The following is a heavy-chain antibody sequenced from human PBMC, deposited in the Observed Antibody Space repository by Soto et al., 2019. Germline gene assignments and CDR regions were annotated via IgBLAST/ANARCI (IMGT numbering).Heavy chain of an antibody. J-gene: IGHJ5*02. D-gene: IGHD5-18*01. CDR2: FFVGGNT. CDR1: GGSIGSTTYY. V-gene: IGHV4-39*07. Sequence: LETLSLTCTVSGGSIGSTTYYWGWMRQPPGKGLEWIASFFVGGNTYYNPSLKSRVTISVDTSKNQFSLKLSSVTAADTAVYYCARLVWSYGTWFDPWGQGTLVTVSS. CDR3: ARLVWSYGTWFDP.